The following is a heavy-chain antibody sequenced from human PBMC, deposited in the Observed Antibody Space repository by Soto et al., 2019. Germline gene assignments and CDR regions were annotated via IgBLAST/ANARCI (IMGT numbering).Heavy chain of an antibody. CDR2: IWYDGSNK. Sequence: QVQLVESGGGVVQPGRSLRLSCAASGFTFSSYGMHWVRQAPGKGLEWVAVIWYDGSNKYYADSVKGRFTISRDNSKNTRYLQMNSLRAEDTAVYYCARGEGVGSGYPDYWGQGTLVTVSS. V-gene: IGHV3-33*01. CDR1: GFTFSSYG. D-gene: IGHD3-22*01. CDR3: ARGEGVGSGYPDY. J-gene: IGHJ4*02.